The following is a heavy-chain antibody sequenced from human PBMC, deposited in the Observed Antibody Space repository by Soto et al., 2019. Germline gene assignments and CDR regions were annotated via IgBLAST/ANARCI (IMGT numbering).Heavy chain of an antibody. CDR1: GFTFSRYA. D-gene: IGHD3-10*01. J-gene: IGHJ4*02. V-gene: IGHV3-23*01. Sequence: GGSLRLSCAASGFTFSRYAMSWVRQIPGKGLECVSAIGGDGESTHYADSVKGRFTISRDNSKNTLYLQMNSLRAEDTAVYYCAKGDLYYYGSGSYYTNYWGQGTLVTVSS. CDR2: IGGDGEST. CDR3: AKGDLYYYGSGSYYTNY.